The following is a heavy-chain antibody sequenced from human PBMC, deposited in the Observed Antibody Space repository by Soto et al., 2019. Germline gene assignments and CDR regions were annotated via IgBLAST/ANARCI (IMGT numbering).Heavy chain of an antibody. V-gene: IGHV3-48*02. Sequence: EVQLVESGGGLVQPGGSLRLSCAASGFIFSTYSMNWVRQAPGKGLEWISFINSGSTSIYYADSVRGRFTISRDNAANSLFLQMNSLIDEDTAVYYCARVYSTSTVSRWFDPWGQGTLVSVSS. CDR3: ARVYSTSTVSRWFDP. D-gene: IGHD6-13*01. CDR1: GFIFSTYS. CDR2: INSGSTSI. J-gene: IGHJ5*02.